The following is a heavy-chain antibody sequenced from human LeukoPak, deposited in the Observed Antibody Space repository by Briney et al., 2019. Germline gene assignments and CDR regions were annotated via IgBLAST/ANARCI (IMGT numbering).Heavy chain of an antibody. J-gene: IGHJ5*02. D-gene: IGHD6-13*01. CDR2: VSRFGGTT. CDR1: GFTFDSYA. Sequence: GGSLRVSCAASGFTFDSYAMSWVRQGPGRGLEWGSAVSRFGGTTYYADSAKGRFTISRDNSNNTVYLQMNSLRVGDTALYYCVKHVGSRWSNNRFDPWGQGTLVTVS. CDR3: VKHVGSRWSNNRFDP. V-gene: IGHV3-23*01.